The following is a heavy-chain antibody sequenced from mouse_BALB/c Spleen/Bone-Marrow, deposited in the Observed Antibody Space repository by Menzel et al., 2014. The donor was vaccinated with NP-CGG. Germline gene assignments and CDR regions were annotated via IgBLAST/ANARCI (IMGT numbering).Heavy chain of an antibody. D-gene: IGHD2-14*01. CDR3: AISIEYRPLVY. CDR1: GYSFTGYN. CDR2: IDPYYGGI. Sequence: VQRQQSGPELEKPGASVKFSCKASGYSFTGYNMNWVKQNNGKSLEWIGNIDPYYGGISYNQKFKGKSTLTVDKSSNTAYMQLKSLTSEDSAIYYCAISIEYRPLVYWGQGTLITVSA. J-gene: IGHJ3*01. V-gene: IGHV1-39*01.